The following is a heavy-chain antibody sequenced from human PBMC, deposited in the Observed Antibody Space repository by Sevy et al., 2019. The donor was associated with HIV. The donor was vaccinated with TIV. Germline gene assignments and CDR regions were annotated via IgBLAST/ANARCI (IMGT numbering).Heavy chain of an antibody. J-gene: IGHJ6*02. CDR3: AKGYCSGGGCPRDDYYYGMDV. CDR1: GFTFSSYA. Sequence: GGSLRLSCAASGFTFSSYAMNWVRQAPGKGLEWVSSISSSGRSTYYADSVEGRFTISRDNSENTLYLQMNSLRADDEAVYYCAKGYCSGGGCPRDDYYYGMDVWGQGTTVTVSS. CDR2: ISSSGRST. V-gene: IGHV3-23*01. D-gene: IGHD2-15*01.